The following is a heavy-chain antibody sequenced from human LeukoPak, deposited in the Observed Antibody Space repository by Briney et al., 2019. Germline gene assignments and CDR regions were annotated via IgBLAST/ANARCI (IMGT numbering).Heavy chain of an antibody. CDR2: INSDGSDT. J-gene: IGHJ4*02. Sequence: GGSLRLPCAASGFTFSGFWMHWVRQAPGKGPVWVSRINSDGSDTSYADSVKGRFTVSRVNAKNTLYLHMNSLRAEDTAVYYCARDGGKWELYFDYWGQGTLVTVSS. D-gene: IGHD1-26*01. V-gene: IGHV3-74*01. CDR3: ARDGGKWELYFDY. CDR1: GFTFSGFW.